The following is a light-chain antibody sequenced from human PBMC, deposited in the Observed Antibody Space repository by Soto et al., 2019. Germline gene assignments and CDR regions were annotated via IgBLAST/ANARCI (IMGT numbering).Light chain of an antibody. Sequence: EIVMTQSPATLSVSPGERATLSCRASESVSNNLAWYQQIPGQAPSLLIYGASTRATGIPARFSGSGSGTEFTLTISSRQSEDFAVYYCQQYNNWPRGFTFGPGTKVDIK. CDR1: ESVSNN. J-gene: IGKJ3*01. CDR3: QQYNNWPRGFT. V-gene: IGKV3-15*01. CDR2: GAS.